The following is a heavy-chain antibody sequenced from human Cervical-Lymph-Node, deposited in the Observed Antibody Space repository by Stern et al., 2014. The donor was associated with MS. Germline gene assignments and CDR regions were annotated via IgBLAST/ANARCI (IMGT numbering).Heavy chain of an antibody. CDR3: ARGVAYYDSSGTRGG. Sequence: QVQLVQSGAEVKKPGASVKVSCKASGYTFTGYYMHLVRQAPGQGLEWMGRINPNSGGTNYAQKFQGRVTMTRDTSISTAYMELSRLRSDDTAVYYCARGVAYYDSSGTRGGWGQGTLVTVSS. J-gene: IGHJ4*02. D-gene: IGHD3-22*01. CDR2: INPNSGGT. CDR1: GYTFTGYY. V-gene: IGHV1-2*06.